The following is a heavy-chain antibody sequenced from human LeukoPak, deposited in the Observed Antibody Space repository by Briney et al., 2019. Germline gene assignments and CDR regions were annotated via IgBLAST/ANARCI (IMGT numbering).Heavy chain of an antibody. CDR2: ISSNGGIT. CDR3: ARDQLVLSYYYGMDV. V-gene: IGHV3-64*01. CDR1: GFTFSSYA. J-gene: IGHJ6*02. D-gene: IGHD6-13*01. Sequence: PGGSLRPSCAASGFTFSSYAMHWVRQAPGKGLEYVSAISSNGGITYYANSVEGRFTISRDNSKNTLYLQMGSLRAEDMAVYYCARDQLVLSYYYGMDVWGQGTTVTVSS.